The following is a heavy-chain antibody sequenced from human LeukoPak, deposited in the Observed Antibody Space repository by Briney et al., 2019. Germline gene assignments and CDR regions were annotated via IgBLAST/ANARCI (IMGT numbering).Heavy chain of an antibody. CDR1: GGSISSYY. J-gene: IGHJ5*02. D-gene: IGHD6-19*01. CDR2: IYYSGST. V-gene: IGHV4-59*01. Sequence: SETLSLTCTVSGGSISSYYWSWIRQPPGKGLEWIGYIYYSGSTNYNPSLKSRATISVDTSKNQFSLKLSSVTAADTAVYYCAKAVAGTRVWFDPWGQGTLVTVSS. CDR3: AKAVAGTRVWFDP.